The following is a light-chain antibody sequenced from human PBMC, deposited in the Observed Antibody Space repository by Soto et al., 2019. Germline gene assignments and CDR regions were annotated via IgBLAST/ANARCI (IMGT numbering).Light chain of an antibody. CDR1: QSINTY. CDR2: DAS. CDR3: QQRRSWQVT. Sequence: ENVLTQSPATLSLSPGEGATLSCRASQSINTYLAWYQQKPGQAPRLLIYDASKRATGIPARFSGSGSGTNFTLPISSLEPEDFAVYYCQQRRSWQVTFGQGARLEIK. V-gene: IGKV3D-11*02. J-gene: IGKJ5*01.